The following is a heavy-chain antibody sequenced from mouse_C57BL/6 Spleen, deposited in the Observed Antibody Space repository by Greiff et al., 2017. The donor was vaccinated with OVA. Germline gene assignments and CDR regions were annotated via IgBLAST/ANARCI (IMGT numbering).Heavy chain of an antibody. V-gene: IGHV1-42*01. Sequence: EVKLVESGPELVKPGASVKISCKASGYSFTGYYMNWVKQSPEKSLEWIGEINPSTGGTTYNQKFKAKATLTVDKSSSTAYMQLKSLTSEDSAVYYCARPLAFPTTGFAYWGQGTLVTVSA. CDR3: ARPLAFPTTGFAY. D-gene: IGHD1-1*01. J-gene: IGHJ3*01. CDR2: INPSTGGT. CDR1: GYSFTGYY.